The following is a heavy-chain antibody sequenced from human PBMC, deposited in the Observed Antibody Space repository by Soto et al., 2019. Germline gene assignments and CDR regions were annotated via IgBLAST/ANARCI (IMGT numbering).Heavy chain of an antibody. Sequence: QVQLVQAGAEVKKPGASVKVSCKASGGTFSSYAISWVRQAPGQGLEWMVGIIPIFGTANYAQKSQGEVTITAYETTRTAYMELSSLRSEDTAVYYCASRRRACGDHPDDYYYGMDVWGQGTTVTVSS. J-gene: IGHJ6*02. V-gene: IGHV1-69*01. D-gene: IGHD4-17*01. CDR1: GGTFSSYA. CDR3: ASRRRACGDHPDDYYYGMDV. CDR2: IIPIFGTA.